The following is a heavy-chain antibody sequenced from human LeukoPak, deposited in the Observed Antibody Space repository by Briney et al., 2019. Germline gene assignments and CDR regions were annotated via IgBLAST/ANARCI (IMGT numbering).Heavy chain of an antibody. CDR1: GGSFSGYY. D-gene: IGHD6-19*01. J-gene: IGHJ4*02. CDR2: INHSGST. V-gene: IGHV4-34*01. Sequence: PSETLSLTCVVYGGSFSGYYWSWIRQPPGKGLEWIGEINHSGSTNYNPSLKSRVTISVDTSKNQFSLKLSSVTAADTAVYYCARGRGIAVAGTTPLGGYWGQGTLVTVSS. CDR3: ARGRGIAVAGTTPLGGY.